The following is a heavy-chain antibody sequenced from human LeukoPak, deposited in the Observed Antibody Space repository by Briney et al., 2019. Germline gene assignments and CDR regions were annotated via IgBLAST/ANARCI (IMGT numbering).Heavy chain of an antibody. Sequence: ASVKVSCKASGYTFTGYYMHWVRQAPGQGLEWMGWINPNSGGTNYAQKFRGRVTMTRDTSISTAYMELSRLRSDDTAVYYCARSQWVADYNWFDPWGQGTLVTVSS. J-gene: IGHJ5*02. CDR1: GYTFTGYY. CDR2: INPNSGGT. V-gene: IGHV1-2*02. D-gene: IGHD6-19*01. CDR3: ARSQWVADYNWFDP.